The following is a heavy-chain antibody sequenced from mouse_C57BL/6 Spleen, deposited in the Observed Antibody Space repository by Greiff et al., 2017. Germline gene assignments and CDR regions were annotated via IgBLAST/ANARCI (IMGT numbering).Heavy chain of an antibody. CDR3: AREDYFDY. Sequence: QVQLQQPGAELVMPGASVKLSCKASGYTFTSYWMHWVKQRPGQGLEWIGEIDPSDSYTNYNQKFKGKSTLTVDKSSSPAYMQLSSLTSEDSAVYYCAREDYFDYWGQGTTLTVSS. CDR2: IDPSDSYT. J-gene: IGHJ2*01. V-gene: IGHV1-69*01. CDR1: GYTFTSYW.